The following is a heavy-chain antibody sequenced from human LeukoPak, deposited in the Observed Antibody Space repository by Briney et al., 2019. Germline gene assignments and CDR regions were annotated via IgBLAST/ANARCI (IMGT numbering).Heavy chain of an antibody. D-gene: IGHD3-16*01. J-gene: IGHJ6*02. CDR1: GFILSTYG. CDR3: GSGGVVPYHYYGMDV. Sequence: GGTLRLSCAASGFILSTYGMHWVRQAPGKGLEGVGVISYEGSNKFYTDSVKGRFTLSRENSKNTVYMQMKTQRAGDTPVYYCGSGGVVPYHYYGMDVWGQGTTVTVSS. V-gene: IGHV3-30*03. CDR2: ISYEGSNK.